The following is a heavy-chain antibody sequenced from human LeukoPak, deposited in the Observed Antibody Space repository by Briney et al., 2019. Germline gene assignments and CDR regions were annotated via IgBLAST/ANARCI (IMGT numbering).Heavy chain of an antibody. J-gene: IGHJ4*02. Sequence: GGSLRLSCAASGFTFSSYAMSWVRQAPGKGLEWVSAISGSGGSTYYADSVSGRFTISRDNSKNTLYLQMNSLRAEDTAVYYCAKHYSSTWYADYWGQGTLVTVSS. CDR2: ISGSGGST. D-gene: IGHD6-13*01. V-gene: IGHV3-23*01. CDR1: GFTFSSYA. CDR3: AKHYSSTWYADY.